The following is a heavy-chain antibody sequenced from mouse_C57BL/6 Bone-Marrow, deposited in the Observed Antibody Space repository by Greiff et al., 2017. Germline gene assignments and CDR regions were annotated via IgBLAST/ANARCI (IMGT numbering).Heavy chain of an antibody. D-gene: IGHD2-3*01. CDR3: ARQRWLLLYYFDY. V-gene: IGHV1-64*01. J-gene: IGHJ2*01. CDR1: GYTFTSYW. CDR2: IHPNSGST. Sequence: QVQLQQPGAELVKPGASVKLSCKASGYTFTSYWMHWVKQRPGQGLEWIGMIHPNSGSTNYNEKFKSKDTLTVDKSSSTAYMQLSSLTSEDSAVYYCARQRWLLLYYFDYWGQGTTRTVSS.